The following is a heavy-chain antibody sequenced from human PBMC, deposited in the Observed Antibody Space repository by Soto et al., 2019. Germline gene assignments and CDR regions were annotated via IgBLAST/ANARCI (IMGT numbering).Heavy chain of an antibody. V-gene: IGHV4-61*01. CDR1: GGSVSSGSYY. D-gene: IGHD3-3*01. Sequence: QVQLQESGPGLVKPSETLSLTCTVSGGSVSSGSYYWSWIRQPPGKGLEWIGYIYYSGSTNYNPSHKSRVTISVHTSKNQFALKLSSVTAADTAVYYCARCVRDEFFPDYWGQGTLVTVSS. J-gene: IGHJ4*02. CDR3: ARCVRDEFFPDY. CDR2: IYYSGST.